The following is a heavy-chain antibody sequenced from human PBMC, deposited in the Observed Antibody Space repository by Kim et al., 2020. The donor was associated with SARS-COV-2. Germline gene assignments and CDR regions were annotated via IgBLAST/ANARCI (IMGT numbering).Heavy chain of an antibody. V-gene: IGHV2-70*01. D-gene: IGHD3-22*01. Sequence: SGPTLVNPTQTLTLTCTFSGFSLSTSGMCVSWIRQPPGKALEWLALIDRDDDKYYSTSLKTRLTISKDTSKNQVVLTMTNMDPVDTATYYCARIGSSGYYESPFDYWGQGTLVTVSS. CDR1: GFSLSTSGMC. J-gene: IGHJ4*02. CDR2: IDRDDDK. CDR3: ARIGSSGYYESPFDY.